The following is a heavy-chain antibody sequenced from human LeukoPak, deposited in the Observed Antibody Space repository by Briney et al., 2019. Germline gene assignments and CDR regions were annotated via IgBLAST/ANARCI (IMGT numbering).Heavy chain of an antibody. CDR1: GYTFTSYA. CDR2: INTNTGNP. Sequence: ASVKVSCKASGYTFTSYAMNWVRQAPGQGLEWMGWINTNTGNPTYAQGFTGRFVFSLDTSVSTAYLQISSLKAEDTAVYYCARQAITMVRGVPYYYYYGMDVWGQGTTVTVSS. CDR3: ARQAITMVRGVPYYYYYGMDV. J-gene: IGHJ6*02. V-gene: IGHV7-4-1*02. D-gene: IGHD3-10*01.